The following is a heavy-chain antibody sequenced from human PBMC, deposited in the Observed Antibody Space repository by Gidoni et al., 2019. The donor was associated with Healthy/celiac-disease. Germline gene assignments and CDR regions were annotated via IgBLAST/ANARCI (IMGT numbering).Heavy chain of an antibody. V-gene: IGHV3-33*01. CDR2: IWYDGSNK. D-gene: IGHD1-1*01. CDR1: GFTFSSYG. CDR3: ARAESTTDPYYFDY. J-gene: IGHJ4*02. Sequence: QVQLVESGGGVVQPGRSLRLSCAASGFTFSSYGMHWVRQAPGKGLEWVAVIWYDGSNKYYADSVKGRFTISRDNSKNTLYLQMNSLRAEDTAVYYCARAESTTDPYYFDYWGQGTLVTVSS.